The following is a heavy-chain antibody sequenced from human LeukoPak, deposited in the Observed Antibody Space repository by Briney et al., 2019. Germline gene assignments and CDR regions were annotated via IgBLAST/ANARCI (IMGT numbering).Heavy chain of an antibody. V-gene: IGHV1-18*01. CDR3: ARDRRICSSTSCYTAAFDI. J-gene: IGHJ3*02. Sequence: ASVKVSCKASGYTFTNYGISWVRQAPGQGLEWMGWISAYNGNTNYAQKLQGRVTMTTDTSTSTAYMELRSLRSDDTAVYYCARDRRICSSTSCYTAAFDIWGQGTMVTVSS. CDR2: ISAYNGNT. CDR1: GYTFTNYG. D-gene: IGHD2-2*02.